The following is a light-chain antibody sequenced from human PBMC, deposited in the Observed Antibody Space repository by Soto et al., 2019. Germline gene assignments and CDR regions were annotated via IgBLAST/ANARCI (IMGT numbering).Light chain of an antibody. CDR2: DTS. V-gene: IGKV3D-20*02. CDR3: QQRSDWPPT. CDR1: ENIGSSY. J-gene: IGKJ1*01. Sequence: EVVLTQSPGILSLSPGERATLSCRASENIGSSYLAWYQQKPGRAPRLLIYDTSIRATGIPARFSGSGSGTDFTLTISSLEAEDFAVYYCQQRSDWPPTFGQGTKVDIK.